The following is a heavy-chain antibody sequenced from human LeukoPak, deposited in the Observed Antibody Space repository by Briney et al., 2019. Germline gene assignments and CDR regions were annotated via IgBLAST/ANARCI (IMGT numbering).Heavy chain of an antibody. J-gene: IGHJ5*02. Sequence: GGSLRLSCAASGFTFSSYWMTWVRQAPGKGLEWVANLKPDGSDKYYVDSVKGRFTISRDNAKNSLYLQMNSLRAEDTAVYYCARDAYNYASESWGLGTLVTVSS. CDR3: ARDAYNYASES. CDR1: GFTFSSYW. V-gene: IGHV3-7*01. D-gene: IGHD3-10*01. CDR2: LKPDGSDK.